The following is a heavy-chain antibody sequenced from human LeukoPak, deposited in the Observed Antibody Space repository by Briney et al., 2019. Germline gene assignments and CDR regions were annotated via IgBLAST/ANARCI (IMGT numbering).Heavy chain of an antibody. V-gene: IGHV5-51*07. CDR3: ARHMDKNKGYCSGSTCYDAFDI. J-gene: IGHJ3*02. Sequence: GESLKISCKGSGYSFSTYWIAWAHHMPEKGLEWMGFIYPSDSDIRYSPSFQGQVTISADKSTNTAYLQWSSLKASDTAVYYCARHMDKNKGYCSGSTCYDAFDIWGHGTTVTVSS. D-gene: IGHD2-2*01. CDR2: IYPSDSDI. CDR1: GYSFSTYW.